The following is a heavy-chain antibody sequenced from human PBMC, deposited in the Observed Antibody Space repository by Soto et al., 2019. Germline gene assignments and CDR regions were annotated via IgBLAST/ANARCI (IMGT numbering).Heavy chain of an antibody. CDR2: INHSGST. CDR3: ASGQGVCFNIITTSYFYVSDV. V-gene: IGHV4-34*01. CDR1: GFTSSRYI. Sequence: GSLRLSSAASGFTSSRYIMNWVRQASGKGLEWIGEINHSGSTNYNPSLKSRVTISVDTSKNQFSLRLASVTAADTAVYYCASGQGVCFNIITTSYFYVSDVWAQGTTVTASS. J-gene: IGHJ6*02. D-gene: IGHD3-10*01.